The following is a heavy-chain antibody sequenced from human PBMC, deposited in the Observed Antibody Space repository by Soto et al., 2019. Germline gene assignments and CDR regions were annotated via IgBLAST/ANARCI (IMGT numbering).Heavy chain of an antibody. D-gene: IGHD6-6*01. CDR3: ARGLRSVLDY. V-gene: IGHV3-74*02. J-gene: IGHJ4*02. CDR1: GFTFSSYW. CDR2: MNEDGGTT. Sequence: EVQLVESGGGLVRPGGSLRLSCAASGFTFSSYWMHWVRQAPGKGLVWVSRMNEDGGTTDYADSVKGRFTISRDNAKNTLYLQMTSLRAEDTAIYYCARGLRSVLDYWGQGTLVTVSS.